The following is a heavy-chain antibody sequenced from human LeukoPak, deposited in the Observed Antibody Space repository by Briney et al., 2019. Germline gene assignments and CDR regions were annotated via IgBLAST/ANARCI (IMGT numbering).Heavy chain of an antibody. Sequence: GGSLRLSCAASGFTFSSYSMNWVRQAPGKGLEWVSYISSSSSTIYYADSVKGRFTISRDNAKNSLYLQMNSLRAEDTAVYYCARDYFGGYGDYWGQGTLVTVSS. CDR1: GFTFSSYS. D-gene: IGHD5-12*01. CDR3: ARDYFGGYGDY. J-gene: IGHJ4*02. V-gene: IGHV3-48*01. CDR2: ISSSSSTI.